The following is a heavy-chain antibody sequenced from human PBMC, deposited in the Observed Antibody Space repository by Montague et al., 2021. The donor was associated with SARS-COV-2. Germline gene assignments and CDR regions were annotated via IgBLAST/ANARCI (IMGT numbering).Heavy chain of an antibody. CDR3: ARDPLLTIFGSCYYYYMDV. J-gene: IGHJ6*03. Sequence: SLRLSCAASGFIFSNFAFHWVRQAPGKGLEWLAIITYDGIDKFYADSVKGRFTISRDNSKNTLFLQMNSLRAEDTAVYYCARDPLLTIFGSCYYYYMDVWDTGTTATASS. CDR2: ITYDGIDK. CDR1: GFIFSNFA. V-gene: IGHV3-30*04. D-gene: IGHD3-3*01.